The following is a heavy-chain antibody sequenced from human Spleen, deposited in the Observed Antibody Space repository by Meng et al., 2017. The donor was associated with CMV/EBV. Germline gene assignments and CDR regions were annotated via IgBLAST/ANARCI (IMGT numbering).Heavy chain of an antibody. CDR2: ITTTSGST. Sequence: GESLKISCAASGFTFSNYAMAWVRQAPGKGLEWVSPITTTSGSTYYTDSVKGRFTVSRDNSKNTLYLQMNSLRAEDTAVYYCARAEWFDPWGQGTLVTVSS. CDR1: GFTFSNYA. CDR3: ARAEWFDP. J-gene: IGHJ5*02. V-gene: IGHV3-23*01.